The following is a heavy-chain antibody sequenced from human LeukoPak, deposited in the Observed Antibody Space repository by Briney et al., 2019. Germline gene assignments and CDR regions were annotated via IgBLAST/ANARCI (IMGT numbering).Heavy chain of an antibody. Sequence: PGGSLRLSCAASGFTFSSYAMSWVRQAPGKGLEWVSSITANGGGTYYADSVKGRFSVSRDNSRNTLYLQVTILRAEDTAVYYCAKLTSDTMVRGVTTDYWGQGTLVTVSS. J-gene: IGHJ4*02. CDR3: AKLTSDTMVRGVTTDY. CDR2: ITANGGGT. D-gene: IGHD3-10*01. V-gene: IGHV3-23*01. CDR1: GFTFSSYA.